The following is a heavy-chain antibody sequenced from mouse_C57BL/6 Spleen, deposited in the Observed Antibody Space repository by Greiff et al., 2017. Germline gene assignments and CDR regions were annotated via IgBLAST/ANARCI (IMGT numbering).Heavy chain of an antibody. D-gene: IGHD2-3*01. Sequence: QVQLQQSGPGLVQPSQSLSITCTVSGFSLTSYGVHWVRQSPGKGLEWLGVIWSGGSTDYNAAFISRLSISKDNSKSQVFFKMNSLQAEDTAIYNCARNDGFHYWYFDVWGTGTTVTVSS. V-gene: IGHV2-2*01. CDR3: ARNDGFHYWYFDV. CDR1: GFSLTSYG. J-gene: IGHJ1*03. CDR2: IWSGGST.